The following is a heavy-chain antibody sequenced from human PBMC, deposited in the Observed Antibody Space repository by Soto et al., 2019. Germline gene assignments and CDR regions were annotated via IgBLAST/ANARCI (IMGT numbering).Heavy chain of an antibody. D-gene: IGHD6-13*01. CDR2: IYYSGST. V-gene: IGHV4-31*03. Sequence: QVQLQESGPGLVKPSQTLSLTSTVSGGSISSGGYYWSWIRQHPGKGLEWIGYIYYSGSTSYNPSLKSRVTISVDTSKNQFSLKLSSVTAADTAVYYCAREEQLVFFKLGGYMDVWGKGTTVTVSS. CDR1: GGSISSGGYY. J-gene: IGHJ6*03. CDR3: AREEQLVFFKLGGYMDV.